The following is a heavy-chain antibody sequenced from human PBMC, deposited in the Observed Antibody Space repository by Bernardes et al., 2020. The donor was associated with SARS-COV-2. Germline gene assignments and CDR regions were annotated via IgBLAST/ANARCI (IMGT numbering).Heavy chain of an antibody. D-gene: IGHD6-19*01. CDR1: GFNFNSYT. Sequence: GGSLRLSCAASGFNFNSYTMHWVRQAPGKGLEWVALISYDGSNKDFAESVKGRFTISRDNSKSTLFLQMDSLRDDDTAVYYWAGTAVAYTSGWTRFDYWGQGTLVTVSS. CDR3: AGTAVAYTSGWTRFDY. J-gene: IGHJ4*02. CDR2: ISYDGSNK. V-gene: IGHV3-30-3*01.